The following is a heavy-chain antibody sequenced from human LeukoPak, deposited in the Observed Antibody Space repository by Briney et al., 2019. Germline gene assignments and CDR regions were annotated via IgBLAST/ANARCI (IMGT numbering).Heavy chain of an antibody. D-gene: IGHD2-15*01. CDR3: ASGGGYCSGGSCYSGNWFDP. J-gene: IGHJ5*02. Sequence: SETLSLTCSVSGXSISSSSYYWGWIRQPPGMGLEWIGGIYYGGSTYYTPSLKSRLTISVDTSKNHFSLRLSSVTAADTAVYYCASGGGYCSGGSCYSGNWFDPWGQGTLVTVSA. CDR1: GXSISSSSYY. V-gene: IGHV4-39*02. CDR2: IYYGGST.